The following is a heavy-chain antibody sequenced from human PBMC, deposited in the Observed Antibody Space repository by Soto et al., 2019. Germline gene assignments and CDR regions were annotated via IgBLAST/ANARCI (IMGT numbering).Heavy chain of an antibody. CDR2: INHSGST. CDR3: ARYTGQRSGSYQIPHGYCYGMDV. Sequence: SETLSLTCAVYGGSFSGYYWSWIRQPPGKGLEWIGEINHSGSTNYNPSLKSRVTISVDTSKNQFSLKLSSVTAADTAVYYCARYTGQRSGSYQIPHGYCYGMDVWGQGTTVTVSS. V-gene: IGHV4-34*01. J-gene: IGHJ6*02. CDR1: GGSFSGYY. D-gene: IGHD3-10*01.